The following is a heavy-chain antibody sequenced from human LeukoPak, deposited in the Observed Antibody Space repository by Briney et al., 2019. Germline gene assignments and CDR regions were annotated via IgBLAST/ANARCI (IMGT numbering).Heavy chain of an antibody. CDR1: GFTFSSYG. Sequence: GRSLRLSCAASGFTFSSYGMHWVCQAPGKGLEWVAIISYDGSNKYYADSVKGRFTISRDNSKNTLYLQMNSLRAEDTAVYYCAKAYYGGNSFIDYWGQGTLVTVSS. CDR2: ISYDGSNK. J-gene: IGHJ4*02. V-gene: IGHV3-30*18. CDR3: AKAYYGGNSFIDY. D-gene: IGHD4-23*01.